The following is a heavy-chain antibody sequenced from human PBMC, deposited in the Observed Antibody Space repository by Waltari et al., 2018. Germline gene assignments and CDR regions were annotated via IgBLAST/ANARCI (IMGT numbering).Heavy chain of an antibody. D-gene: IGHD1-26*01. CDR1: GGSISSSSYY. J-gene: IGHJ4*02. V-gene: IGHV4-39*01. Sequence: QLQLQESGPGLVKPSETLSLTCTVSGGSISSSSYYWGWIRQPPGKGLEWIGSIYYSGSTYDNPSLKSRVTISVDTSKNQFSLKLSSVTAADTAVYYCARAVGATKPEYFDYWGQGTLVTVSS. CDR2: IYYSGST. CDR3: ARAVGATKPEYFDY.